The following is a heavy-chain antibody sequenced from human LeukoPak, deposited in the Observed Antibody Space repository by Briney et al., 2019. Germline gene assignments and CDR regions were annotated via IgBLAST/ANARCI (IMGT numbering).Heavy chain of an antibody. V-gene: IGHV4-4*07. CDR2: IYTSRST. D-gene: IGHD1-26*01. CDR3: ARVTATIPYYYMDV. J-gene: IGHJ6*03. Sequence: PSETLSLTCTVSGGSISSYYWSWIRQPAGKGLDWIGRIYTSRSTNYNPSLKSRVTMSVDTSKNQFSLKLSSVTAADTAVYYCARVTATIPYYYMDVWGKGTTVTVSS. CDR1: GGSISSYY.